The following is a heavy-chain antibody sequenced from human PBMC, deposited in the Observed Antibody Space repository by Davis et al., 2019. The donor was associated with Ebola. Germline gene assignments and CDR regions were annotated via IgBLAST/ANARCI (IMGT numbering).Heavy chain of an antibody. V-gene: IGHV4-31*11. CDR3: ARGTRVSGVNFDY. CDR2: IYYSGST. Sequence: SETLSLTCAVYGGSFSGYYWSWIRQHPGKGLEWIGYIYYSGSTYYNPSLKSRVTISVDTSKNQFSLKLSSVTAADTAVYYCARGTRVSGVNFDYWGQGTLVTVSS. CDR1: GGSFSGYY. J-gene: IGHJ4*02. D-gene: IGHD2-8*01.